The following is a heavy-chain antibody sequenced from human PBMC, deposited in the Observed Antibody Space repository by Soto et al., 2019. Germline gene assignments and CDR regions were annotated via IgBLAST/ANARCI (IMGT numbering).Heavy chain of an antibody. CDR1: GYTFTSYD. CDR2: IIPIFGTA. V-gene: IGHV1-69*13. D-gene: IGHD1-7*01. CDR3: ARGNGNWNYPYYFDY. Sequence: SVKVSCKASGYTFTSYDISWVRQAPGQGLEWMGGIIPIFGTANYAQKFQGRVTITADESTSTAYMELSSLRSEDTAVYYCARGNGNWNYPYYFDYWGQGTLVTVSS. J-gene: IGHJ4*02.